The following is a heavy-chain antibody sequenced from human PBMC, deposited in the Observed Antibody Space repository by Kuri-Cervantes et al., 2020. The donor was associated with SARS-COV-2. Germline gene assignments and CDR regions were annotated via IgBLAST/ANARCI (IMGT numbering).Heavy chain of an antibody. D-gene: IGHD3-3*01. CDR3: ARHGDYDFWSGEPLQPFDY. V-gene: IGHV4-39*01. J-gene: IGHJ4*02. CDR1: GGSISSSSYY. CDR2: IYYSAST. Sequence: WGSLRLSCTVSGGSISSSSYYWGWIRQPPGKGLEWIGSIYYSASTYYNPSLKSRVTISVDTSKNQFSLKLSSVTAADTAVYYCARHGDYDFWSGEPLQPFDYWGQGTLVTVSS.